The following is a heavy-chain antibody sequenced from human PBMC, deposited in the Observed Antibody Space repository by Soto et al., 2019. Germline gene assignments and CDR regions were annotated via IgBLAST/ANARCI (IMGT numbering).Heavy chain of an antibody. J-gene: IGHJ4*02. D-gene: IGHD2-21*01. CDR2: IDLTGTMT. CDR3: TKDRVPDGIYSFDY. CDR1: GVSFSDYS. Sequence: GGSLRLSCAASGVSFSDYSMNWVRQAPGKGLEWVAFIDLTGTMTDYRESVKGRFTLSKDKSMKTVYLQMNNLRVEDAAIYYCTKDRVPDGIYSFDYWGQGALVTVSS. V-gene: IGHV3-23*05.